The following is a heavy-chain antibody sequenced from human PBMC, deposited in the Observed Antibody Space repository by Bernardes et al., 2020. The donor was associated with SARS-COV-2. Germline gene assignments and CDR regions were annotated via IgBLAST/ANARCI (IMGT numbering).Heavy chain of an antibody. D-gene: IGHD4-17*01. J-gene: IGHJ4*02. V-gene: IGHV3-30*18. Sequence: GSLRLSCAASGFTFSSFGMHWVRQAPGKGLEWVAFISYDGNNQYYADSVKGRFTISRDNSKNTLYLQMNSLRAEDTAICYCAKDGYYGDYGGIDQWGQGTLVTVSS. CDR3: AKDGYYGDYGGIDQ. CDR2: ISYDGNNQ. CDR1: GFTFSSFG.